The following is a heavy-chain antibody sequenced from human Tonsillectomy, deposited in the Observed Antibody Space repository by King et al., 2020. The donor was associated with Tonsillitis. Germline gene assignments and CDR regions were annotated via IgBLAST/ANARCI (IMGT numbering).Heavy chain of an antibody. CDR1: GGSISRNY. J-gene: IGHJ4*02. Sequence: QLQESGPGLVKPSETLSLTCTVSGGSISRNYWTWFGQPPGKRLNGMGYINNRGTTNYNPSLESRVTISVDTSKNQFSLKLSSVTAADTAVYYCARDKGDYDSSGYDWGQGTLVTVSS. D-gene: IGHD3-22*01. V-gene: IGHV4-59*01. CDR3: ARDKGDYDSSGYD. CDR2: INNRGTT.